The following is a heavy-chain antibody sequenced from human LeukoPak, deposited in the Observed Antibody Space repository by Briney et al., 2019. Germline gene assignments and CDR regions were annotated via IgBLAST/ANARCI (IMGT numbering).Heavy chain of an antibody. CDR2: IIPIFGTA. V-gene: IGHV1-69*13. Sequence: ASVKVSCKASGYTFTGYYMHWVRQAPGQGLEWMGGIIPIFGTANYAQKFQGRVTITAGESTSTAYMELSSLRSEDTAVYYCAREGLAYCGGDCYPNWGQGTLVTVSS. D-gene: IGHD2-21*02. CDR1: GYTFTGYY. J-gene: IGHJ4*02. CDR3: AREGLAYCGGDCYPN.